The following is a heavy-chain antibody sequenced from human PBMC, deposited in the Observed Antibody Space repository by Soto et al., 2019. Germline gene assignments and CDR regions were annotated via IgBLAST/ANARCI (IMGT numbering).Heavy chain of an antibody. CDR1: GGTFSSYA. J-gene: IGHJ4*02. CDR2: ILPIFGTA. CDR3: ARGRIVVVVAATRPLETDDYYFDY. D-gene: IGHD2-15*01. Sequence: QVQLVQSGAEVKKPGSSVKVSCKASGGTFSSYAISWVRQAPGQGLEWMGGILPIFGTANYAQKFQGRGTINADESTSTAYMELSSLRSDDTAVDYCARGRIVVVVAATRPLETDDYYFDYWGQGTLVTASS. V-gene: IGHV1-69*01.